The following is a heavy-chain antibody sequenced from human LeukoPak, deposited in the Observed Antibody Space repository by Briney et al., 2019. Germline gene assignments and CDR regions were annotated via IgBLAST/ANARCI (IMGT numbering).Heavy chain of an antibody. J-gene: IGHJ5*02. CDR3: ARLLGYTSSWYGAP. CDR1: GYIFTNYW. V-gene: IGHV5-51*01. Sequence: GESLKISCKASGYIFTNYWIGWVRQMPGKGLEWMGIIYPGDSDTRYTPSFQGQVTISADKSIDTAYLQWTSLKASDTAIYYCARLLGYTSSWYGAPWGQGTLVTVSS. D-gene: IGHD2-2*01. CDR2: IYPGDSDT.